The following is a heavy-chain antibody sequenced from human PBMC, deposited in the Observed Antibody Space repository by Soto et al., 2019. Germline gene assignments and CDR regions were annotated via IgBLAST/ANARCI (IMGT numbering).Heavy chain of an antibody. Sequence: SETLSLTCAVYGGSFSGYYWSWIRQPPGKGLEWIGEINHSGSTNYNPSLKSRVTISVDTSKNQFSLKLSSVTAADTAVYYCARGLKPSGRTYCSSTSCYGNWFDPWGQGTLVTVSS. CDR3: ARGLKPSGRTYCSSTSCYGNWFDP. J-gene: IGHJ5*02. V-gene: IGHV4-34*01. CDR2: INHSGST. CDR1: GGSFSGYY. D-gene: IGHD2-2*01.